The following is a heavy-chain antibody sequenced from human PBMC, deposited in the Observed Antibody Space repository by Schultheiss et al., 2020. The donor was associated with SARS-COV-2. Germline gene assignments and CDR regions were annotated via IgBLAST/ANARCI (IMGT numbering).Heavy chain of an antibody. CDR2: INHSGST. D-gene: IGHD4-17*01. CDR1: GGSISSSNR. Sequence: SETLSLTCAVSGGSISSSNRWSWVRQPPGKGLEWIGEINHSGSTKYNPSLESRVTLSVDTSKNQFSLKLSSVTAADTAVYYCARGLGAVTTNYYYYYGMDVWGQGTTVTVSS. V-gene: IGHV4-4*02. CDR3: ARGLGAVTTNYYYYYGMDV. J-gene: IGHJ6*02.